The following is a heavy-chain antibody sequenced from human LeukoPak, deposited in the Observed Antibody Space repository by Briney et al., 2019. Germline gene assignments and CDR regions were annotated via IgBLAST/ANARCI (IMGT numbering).Heavy chain of an antibody. CDR2: IKSKTDGGTA. V-gene: IGHV3-15*01. J-gene: IGHJ4*02. D-gene: IGHD5-12*01. Sequence: GGSLRLSCAASGFTFNNAWMGWVRQAPGKGLEWVGRIKSKTDGGTADYTAPVKGRFTISRDDSKNTVSLEMNDLKIEDSAMYYCTTGGWDWGQGTLVTVSS. CDR3: TTGGWD. CDR1: GFTFNNAW.